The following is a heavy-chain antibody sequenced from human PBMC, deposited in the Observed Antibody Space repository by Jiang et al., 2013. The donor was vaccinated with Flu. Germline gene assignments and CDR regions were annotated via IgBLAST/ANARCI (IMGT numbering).Heavy chain of an antibody. J-gene: IGHJ4*02. CDR3: ARLQHYYDSSGGVDY. V-gene: IGHV1-69*04. CDR1: GGTFSSYA. D-gene: IGHD3-22*01. CDR2: IIPILGIA. Sequence: SGAEVKKPGSSVKVSCKASGGTFSSYAISWVRQAPGQGLEWMGRIIPILGIANYAQKFQGRVTITADKSTSTAYMELSSLRSEDTAVYYCARLQHYYDSSGGVDYWGQGTLVTVSS.